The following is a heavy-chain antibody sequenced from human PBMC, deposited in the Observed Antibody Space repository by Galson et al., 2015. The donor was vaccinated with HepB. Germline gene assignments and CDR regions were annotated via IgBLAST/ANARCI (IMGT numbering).Heavy chain of an antibody. D-gene: IGHD3-3*01. CDR3: ARVGNGFLGWLGKSGWFDP. V-gene: IGHV1-18*01. J-gene: IGHJ5*02. CDR1: GYTFTSYG. CDR2: ISAYNGNT. Sequence: SVKVSCKASGYTFTSYGFSWVRQAPGQGLEWMGWISAYNGNTNYAQKLQGRVTMTTDTSTSTAYMELRSLRSDDTAVYYCARVGNGFLGWLGKSGWFDPWGQGTLVTVSS.